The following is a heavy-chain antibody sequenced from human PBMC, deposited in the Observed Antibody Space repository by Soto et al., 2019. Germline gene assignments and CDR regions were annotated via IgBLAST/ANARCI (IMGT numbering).Heavy chain of an antibody. D-gene: IGHD4-17*01. CDR2: IYSGGAT. J-gene: IGHJ4*02. CDR3: AGHAPYGDIPFDL. V-gene: IGHV4-39*01. CDR1: GGSISGSISY. Sequence: QLQLQESGPRLVKPSETLSLTCTVSGGSISGSISYWGWIRQPPEQGLEWIGSIYSGGATSYSPSLKTRVNLSVDTYKNQYSLTQTSATAADTAVYFWAGHAPYGDIPFDLWGQGALVTVSS.